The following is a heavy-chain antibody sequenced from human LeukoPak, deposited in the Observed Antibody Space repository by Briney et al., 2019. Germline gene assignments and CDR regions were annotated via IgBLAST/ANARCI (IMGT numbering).Heavy chain of an antibody. Sequence: PSETLSLTCNVSGVSISSYYWSWIRQPAGKGLEWIGRIHTSGSTNYNPSLKSRVTISVDTSKNQFSLKLSSVTAADTAVYYCARVSGDYVWGSYRSNWFDPWGQGTLVTVSS. CDR2: IHTSGST. V-gene: IGHV4-4*07. CDR3: ARVSGDYVWGSYRSNWFDP. J-gene: IGHJ5*02. CDR1: GVSISSYY. D-gene: IGHD3-16*02.